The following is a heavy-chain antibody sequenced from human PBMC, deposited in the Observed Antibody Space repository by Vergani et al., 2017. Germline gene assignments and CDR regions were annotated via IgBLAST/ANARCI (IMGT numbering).Heavy chain of an antibody. D-gene: IGHD3-22*01. CDR1: GYTFTSYY. Sequence: QVQLVQSGAEVKKPGASVKVSCKASGYTFTSYYMHWVRQAPGQGLEWMGIINPSGGSTSYAQKFQGRVTMTRDTSKNQFSLKLSSVTAADTAVYYCARVLSDYYYDSSGYYYSAFDIWGQGTMVTVSS. V-gene: IGHV1-46*01. CDR2: INPSGGST. J-gene: IGHJ3*02. CDR3: ARVLSDYYYDSSGYYYSAFDI.